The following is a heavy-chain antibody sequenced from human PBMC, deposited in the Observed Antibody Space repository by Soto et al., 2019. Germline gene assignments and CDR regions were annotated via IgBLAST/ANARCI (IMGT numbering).Heavy chain of an antibody. Sequence: SETLSFTCAFSGCSISSYYWMLIGQPPGNGLDWIGYIYYSGSTNYNPSLKSRVTXSVDNSKNQFYLNLSSVPAADXHRYYWAKLEYSPGSGSSGXRDLNWFALSGQGHLLTV. CDR1: GCSISSYY. CDR2: IYYSGST. CDR3: AKLEYSPGSGSSGXRDLNWFAL. V-gene: IGHV4-59*01. D-gene: IGHD3-10*01. J-gene: IGHJ5*02.